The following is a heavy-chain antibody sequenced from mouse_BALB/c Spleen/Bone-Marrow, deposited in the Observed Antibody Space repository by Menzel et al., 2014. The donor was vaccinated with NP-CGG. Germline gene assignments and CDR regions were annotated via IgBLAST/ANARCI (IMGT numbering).Heavy chain of an antibody. CDR2: IYPGDGST. CDR3: ARSGDSSGYGFAY. V-gene: IGHV1S56*01. CDR1: GYTFTSYD. D-gene: IGHD3-2*01. Sequence: QVQLKESGPELVKPGALVKISCKASGYTFTSYDINWVKQRPGKGLEWIGWIYPGDGSTKYNEKFKGKATLTADKSSSAACMQLSSLTSENSAVYFCARSGDSSGYGFAYWGQGTLVTVSA. J-gene: IGHJ3*01.